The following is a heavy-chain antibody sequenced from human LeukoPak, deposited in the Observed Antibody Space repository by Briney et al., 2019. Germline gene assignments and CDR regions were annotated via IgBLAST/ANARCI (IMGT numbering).Heavy chain of an antibody. CDR1: GGSISSYY. V-gene: IGHV4-59*01. J-gene: IGHJ4*02. Sequence: SETLSLTCTVSGGSISSYYWSWIRQPPGKGLEWIGYIYYSGSTNYSPSLKSRVTISVDTSNNQFSLKLSSVTAADTAVYYCARADPYSSGWYYFDFWGQGTLVTVSS. D-gene: IGHD6-19*01. CDR2: IYYSGST. CDR3: ARADPYSSGWYYFDF.